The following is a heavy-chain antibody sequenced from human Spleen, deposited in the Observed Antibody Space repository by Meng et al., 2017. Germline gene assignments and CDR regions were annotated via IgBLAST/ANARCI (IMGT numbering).Heavy chain of an antibody. V-gene: IGHV3-30*07. CDR2: ISYDGSNK. CDR3: AKEYCSGGSCYSFWTYGY. D-gene: IGHD2-15*01. CDR1: GFTFSSYA. J-gene: IGHJ4*02. Sequence: GESLKISCAASGFTFSSYAMHWVRQAPGKGLEWVAVISYDGSNKYYADSVKGRFTISRDDSKKTLYLQMNSLRAEDTAVYYCAKEYCSGGSCYSFWTYGYWGQGTLVTVSS.